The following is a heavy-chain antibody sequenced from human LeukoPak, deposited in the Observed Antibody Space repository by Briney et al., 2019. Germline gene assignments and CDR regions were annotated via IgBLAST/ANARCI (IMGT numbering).Heavy chain of an antibody. Sequence: GGSLRLSCEVSGFTFSSYWMSWVRQAPGKGLEWVANIKQDGSEKYYVDSVKGRFTISRDNAKNSLYLQMNSLRAEDTAVYYCARVTSGITGGTYYYYYMDVWGKGTTVTVSS. CDR2: IKQDGSEK. D-gene: IGHD6-13*01. CDR3: ARVTSGITGGTYYYYYMDV. V-gene: IGHV3-7*01. CDR1: GFTFSSYW. J-gene: IGHJ6*03.